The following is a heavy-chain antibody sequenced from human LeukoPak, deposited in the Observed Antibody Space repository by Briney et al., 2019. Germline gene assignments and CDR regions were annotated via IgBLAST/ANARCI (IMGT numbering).Heavy chain of an antibody. V-gene: IGHV3-9*01. D-gene: IGHD2-15*01. CDR1: GFTFDDYA. Sequence: GGSLRLSCAASGFTFDDYAMHWVRQAPGKGLEWVSGISWNSGSIGYADSVKGRFTISRDNAKNSLYLQMNSLRAEDTALYYCAKDRGLSGGYSDYWGQGTLVTVSS. J-gene: IGHJ4*02. CDR2: ISWNSGSI. CDR3: AKDRGLSGGYSDY.